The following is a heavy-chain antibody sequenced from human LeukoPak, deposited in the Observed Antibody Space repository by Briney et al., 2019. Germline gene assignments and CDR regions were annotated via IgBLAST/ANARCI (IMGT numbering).Heavy chain of an antibody. CDR3: ARDLLYYYDSSGLDY. Sequence: GGSLRLSCAASGFTFSSYAIHWVRQAPGKGLEWVAVISYDGSNKYYADSVKGRFTISRDNSKNTLYLQMNSLRAEDTAVYYCARDLLYYYDSSGLDYWGQGTLVTVSS. V-gene: IGHV3-30-3*01. D-gene: IGHD3-22*01. J-gene: IGHJ4*02. CDR2: ISYDGSNK. CDR1: GFTFSSYA.